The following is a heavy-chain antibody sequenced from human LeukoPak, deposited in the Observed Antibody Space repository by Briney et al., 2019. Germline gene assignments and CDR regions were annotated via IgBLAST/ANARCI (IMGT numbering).Heavy chain of an antibody. CDR1: GGSISSGDYY. CDR3: ASSYCGGDCYSYGMDV. V-gene: IGHV4-30-4*01. D-gene: IGHD2-21*01. J-gene: IGHJ6*02. Sequence: SETLSLTCTVSGGSISSGDYYWSWIRQPPGKGLEWIGYIYYSGSTNYNPSLKSRVTISVDTSKNQFSLKLSSVTAADTAVYYCASSYCGGDCYSYGMDVWGQGTTVTVSS. CDR2: IYYSGST.